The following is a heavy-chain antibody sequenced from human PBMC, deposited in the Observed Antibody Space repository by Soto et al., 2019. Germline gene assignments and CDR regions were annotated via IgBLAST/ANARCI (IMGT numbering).Heavy chain of an antibody. CDR1: GFTISSYW. Sequence: PVGSLRLFCAASGFTISSYWMHWVRQAPGKGLVWVSRINSDGSSTSYADSVKGRFTISRDNAKNTLYLQMNSLRAEDTAVYYCAREGKRITIFGVVINHYYYYYGMDVWGQGTTVTVSS. J-gene: IGHJ6*02. CDR3: AREGKRITIFGVVINHYYYYYGMDV. V-gene: IGHV3-74*01. CDR2: INSDGSST. D-gene: IGHD3-3*01.